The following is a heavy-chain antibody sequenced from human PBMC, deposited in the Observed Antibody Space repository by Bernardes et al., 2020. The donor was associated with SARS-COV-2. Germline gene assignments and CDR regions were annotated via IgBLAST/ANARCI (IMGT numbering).Heavy chain of an antibody. CDR1: GGTFSSYA. CDR3: ARGIVVVVAATPANTTQHYYYYGMDV. V-gene: IGHV1-69*04. D-gene: IGHD2-15*01. Sequence: SVKVSCKASGGTFSSYAISWVRQAPGQGLEWMGRIIPILGIANYAQKFQGRVTITADKSTSTAYMELSSLRSEDTAVYYCARGIVVVVAATPANTTQHYYYYGMDVWGQGTTVTVSS. J-gene: IGHJ6*02. CDR2: IIPILGIA.